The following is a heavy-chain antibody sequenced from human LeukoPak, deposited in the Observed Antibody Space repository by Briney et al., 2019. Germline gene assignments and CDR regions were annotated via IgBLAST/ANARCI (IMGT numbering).Heavy chain of an antibody. D-gene: IGHD4-17*01. CDR2: IYYSGST. J-gene: IGHJ6*02. CDR3: ARDLGIQVTSRISYYYYYGMDV. V-gene: IGHV4-30-4*01. Sequence: TSETLSLTCTVSGGSISSGDYYWSWIRQPPGKGLEWIGYIYYSGSTYYNPSLKSRVTISVDTSKNQFSLKLSSVTAADTAVYHCARDLGIQVTSRISYYYYYGMDVWGQGTTVTVSS. CDR1: GGSISSGDYY.